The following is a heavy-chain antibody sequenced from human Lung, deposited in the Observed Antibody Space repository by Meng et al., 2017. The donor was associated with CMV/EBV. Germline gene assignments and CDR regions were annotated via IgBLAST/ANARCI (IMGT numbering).Heavy chain of an antibody. J-gene: IGHJ3*01. D-gene: IGHD1-26*01. Sequence: GGSXRLSCAGSGFIFSDHYIDWVRQAPGKGLQWVGRVGNKVSRYSTEFAASVTDRFSFSRDDSENSVYLQMHSLKIENTAVYYCTKGYSGIDVYAFDVWGPGXKVTVSS. V-gene: IGHV3-72*01. CDR2: VGNKVSRYST. CDR3: TKGYSGIDVYAFDV. CDR1: GFIFSDHY.